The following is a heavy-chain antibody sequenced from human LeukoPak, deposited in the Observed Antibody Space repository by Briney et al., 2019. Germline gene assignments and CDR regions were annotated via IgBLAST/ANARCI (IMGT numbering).Heavy chain of an antibody. D-gene: IGHD3-10*01. CDR3: ARGDYYGSGSQEGMDV. CDR1: GGSFSGYY. V-gene: IGHV4-34*01. Sequence: PLETLSLTCAVYGGSFSGYYWSWIRQPPGKGLEWIGEINHSGSTNYDPSLKSRVTISVDTSKNQFSLKLNSVTAADTAVYYCARGDYYGSGSQEGMDVWGKGTTVTISS. CDR2: INHSGST. J-gene: IGHJ6*03.